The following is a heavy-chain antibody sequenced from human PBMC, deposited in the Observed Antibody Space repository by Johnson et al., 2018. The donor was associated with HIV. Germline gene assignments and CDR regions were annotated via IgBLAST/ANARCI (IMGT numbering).Heavy chain of an antibody. CDR2: IGTAGDT. CDR1: GFTFSRYD. V-gene: IGHV3-13*01. D-gene: IGHD1-1*01. J-gene: IGHJ3*02. CDR3: ARETGTHAFDI. Sequence: VQLVESGGGVVQPGRSLRLSCAASGFTFSRYDMHWVRQATGKGLEWVSGIGTAGDTYYPGSVKGRFTISRENAKNSLYLQMNNLRAGDTAVYYCARETGTHAFDIWGQGTMVTVSS.